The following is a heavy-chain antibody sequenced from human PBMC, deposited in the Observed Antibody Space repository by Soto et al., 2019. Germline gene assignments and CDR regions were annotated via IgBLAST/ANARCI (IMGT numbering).Heavy chain of an antibody. CDR3: ARSPITGDDAFDI. CDR1: GYTFTGYY. V-gene: IGHV1-2*04. D-gene: IGHD7-27*01. CDR2: INPNSGGT. Sequence: ASVKVSCKASGYTFTGYYMHWVRQAPGQGLEWMGWINPNSGGTNYAQKFQGWVTMTRDTSISTAYMELSRLRSDDTAVYYWARSPITGDDAFDIWGQGTMVTVSS. J-gene: IGHJ3*02.